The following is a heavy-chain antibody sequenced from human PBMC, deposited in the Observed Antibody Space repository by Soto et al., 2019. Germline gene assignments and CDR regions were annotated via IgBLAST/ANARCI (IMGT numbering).Heavy chain of an antibody. CDR2: IIPIFGTA. CDR3: ARAPTYNWNRSHYFDY. CDR1: GGTSSSYA. V-gene: IGHV1-69*13. D-gene: IGHD1-20*01. Sequence: SVKVSCKASGGTSSSYAISWVRQAPGQGLEWMGGIIPIFGTANYAQKFQGRVTITADESTSTAYMELSSLRSEDTAVYYCARAPTYNWNRSHYFDYWGQGTLVTVSS. J-gene: IGHJ4*02.